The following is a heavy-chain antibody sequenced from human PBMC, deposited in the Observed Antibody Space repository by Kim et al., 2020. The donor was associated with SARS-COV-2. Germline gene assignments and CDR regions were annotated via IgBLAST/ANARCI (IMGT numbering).Heavy chain of an antibody. V-gene: IGHV4-34*01. CDR3: ARRFTIFGVVVYYFDY. J-gene: IGHJ4*02. Sequence: LKSRVTISVDTSKNQFSLKLSSVTAADTAVYYCARRFTIFGVVVYYFDYWGQGTLVTVSS. D-gene: IGHD3-3*01.